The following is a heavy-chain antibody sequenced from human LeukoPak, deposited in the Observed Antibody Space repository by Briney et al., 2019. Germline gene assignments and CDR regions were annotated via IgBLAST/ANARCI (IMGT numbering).Heavy chain of an antibody. CDR1: EGTFSSYA. Sequence: ASVKVSCKASEGTFSSYAINWVRQATGQGLEWMGWMNPNSGNTGYAQKFQGRVTMTRNTSISTAYMELSSLRSEDTAVYYCARDARRGVELKAFDIWGQGTMVTVSS. CDR3: ARDARRGVELKAFDI. V-gene: IGHV1-8*02. J-gene: IGHJ3*02. CDR2: MNPNSGNT. D-gene: IGHD1-7*01.